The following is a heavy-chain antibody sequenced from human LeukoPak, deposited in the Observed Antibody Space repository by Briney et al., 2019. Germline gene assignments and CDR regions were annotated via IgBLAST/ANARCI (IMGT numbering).Heavy chain of an antibody. CDR1: GFTFCSYA. CDR3: ARDRERWELLTLFDY. V-gene: IGHV3-30*04. J-gene: IGHJ4*02. D-gene: IGHD1-26*01. CDR2: ISYDGSNK. Sequence: PGRSLRLSCAASGFTFCSYAMHWVRQAPDKGLEWVADISYDGSNKYYAASVKGRFTISRDNSKNTLYLQMNSLRAEDTAVYYCARDRERWELLTLFDYWGQGTLVTVSS.